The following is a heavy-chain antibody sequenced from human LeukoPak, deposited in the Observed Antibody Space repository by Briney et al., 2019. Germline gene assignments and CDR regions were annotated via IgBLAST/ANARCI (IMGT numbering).Heavy chain of an antibody. J-gene: IGHJ3*02. CDR3: ARERYCSSTSCYREDDAFDI. CDR1: GFTFNTYS. V-gene: IGHV3-21*01. Sequence: GGSLRLSCAASGFTFNTYSMSWVRQAPGKGLEWVSIISRASESIFYADSVKGRFTISRDNAKNSLYLQMNSLRAEDTAVYYCARERYCSSTSCYREDDAFDIWGQGTMVTVSS. CDR2: ISRASESI. D-gene: IGHD2-2*02.